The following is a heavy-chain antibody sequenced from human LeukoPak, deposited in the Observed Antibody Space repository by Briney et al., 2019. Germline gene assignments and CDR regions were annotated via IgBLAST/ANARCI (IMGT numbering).Heavy chain of an antibody. Sequence: ASVKVSCKASGYTFTGYYIHWVRQAPGQGLEWMGWINPNTGGTKYAQMFQGRVTMTRDTSISTAYMELNRLRSDDTAVYYCATNAVHAWFYYYMDVWGKGTTVTVSS. J-gene: IGHJ6*03. CDR2: INPNTGGT. V-gene: IGHV1-2*02. CDR3: ATNAVHAWFYYYMDV. CDR1: GYTFTGYY. D-gene: IGHD3-16*01.